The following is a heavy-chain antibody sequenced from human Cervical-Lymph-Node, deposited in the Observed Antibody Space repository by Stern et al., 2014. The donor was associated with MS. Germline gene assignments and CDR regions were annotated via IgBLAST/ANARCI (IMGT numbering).Heavy chain of an antibody. Sequence: QLQLVQSGAEVKKPGSSVKVSCKASGGTFSSYGISWVRQAPGQGLEWMGWIIPMFGTPNYAQKFQGRVKIIADESRSTSSMELSSLRSEDTAVYYCASIMDTPLASDYWGQGTLVTVSS. CDR3: ASIMDTPLASDY. CDR1: GGTFSSYG. V-gene: IGHV1-69*01. J-gene: IGHJ4*02. CDR2: IIPMFGTP. D-gene: IGHD2-8*01.